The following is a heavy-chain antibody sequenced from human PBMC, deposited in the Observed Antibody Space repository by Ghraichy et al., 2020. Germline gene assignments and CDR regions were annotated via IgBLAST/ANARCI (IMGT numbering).Heavy chain of an antibody. J-gene: IGHJ5*02. CDR2: IYYSGST. CDR1: GGSISSSSYY. V-gene: IGHV4-39*07. CDR3: AGIVYYYGSGSYFPRGWFDP. D-gene: IGHD3-10*01. Sequence: SETLSLTCTVSGGSISSSSYYWGWIRQPPGKGLEWIGSIYYSGSTYYNPSLKSRVTISVDTSKNQFSLKLSSVTAADTAVYYCAGIVYYYGSGSYFPRGWFDPWGQGTLVTVSS.